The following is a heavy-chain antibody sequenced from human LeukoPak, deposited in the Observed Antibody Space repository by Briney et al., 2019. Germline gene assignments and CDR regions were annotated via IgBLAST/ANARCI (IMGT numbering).Heavy chain of an antibody. V-gene: IGHV4-34*01. CDR1: GGSFSGYY. D-gene: IGHD4-17*01. J-gene: IGHJ4*02. CDR2: INHSGST. Sequence: SETLSLTCAVYGGSFSGYYWSWIRQPPGKGLEWIGEINHSGSTNYNPSLKSRVTISVDTSKNQFSLKLSSVTAADTAVYYCAREKGPNYGDYSRYDYWGQGTLVTVSS. CDR3: AREKGPNYGDYSRYDY.